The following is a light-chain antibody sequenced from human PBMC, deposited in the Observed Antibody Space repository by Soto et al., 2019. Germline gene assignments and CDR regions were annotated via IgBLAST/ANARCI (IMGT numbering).Light chain of an antibody. CDR1: SSNIGAGYD. Sequence: QSVLTQPPSVSGAPGQRVTISCTGSSSNIGAGYDVHWYQQLPGTAPKVLIYGNNNRPSGVPDRFSGSKSGTSASLAITGLQAEDEADYYCQSFDSRLRDYVFGEGTQLTVL. V-gene: IGLV1-40*01. CDR2: GNN. J-gene: IGLJ7*01. CDR3: QSFDSRLRDYV.